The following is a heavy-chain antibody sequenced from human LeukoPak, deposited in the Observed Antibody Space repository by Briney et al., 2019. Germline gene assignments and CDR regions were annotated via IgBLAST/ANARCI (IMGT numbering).Heavy chain of an antibody. Sequence: PGGSLRLSCVASGFRSSGYVMKWVRQAPGKGLEWISTISMSSSYMYYADSVRGRFTISRDNAKSSLYLQMTSLRAEDAAVYYCAREDYSSGNPTIDHWGQGTLVTVSS. D-gene: IGHD3-10*01. CDR3: AREDYSSGNPTIDH. CDR1: GFRSSGYV. V-gene: IGHV3-21*01. CDR2: ISMSSSYM. J-gene: IGHJ4*02.